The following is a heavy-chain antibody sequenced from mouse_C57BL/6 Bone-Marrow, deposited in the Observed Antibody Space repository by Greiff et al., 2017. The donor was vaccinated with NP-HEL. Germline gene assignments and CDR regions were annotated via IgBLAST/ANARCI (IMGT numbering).Heavy chain of an antibody. CDR2: ISRGGDYI. J-gene: IGHJ1*03. CDR3: TRDHYDSLYFDV. V-gene: IGHV5-9-1*02. D-gene: IGHD2-4*01. Sequence: EVQLVESGEGLVKPGGSLKLSCAASGFTFSSYAMSWVRQTPEKRLEWVAYISRGGDYIYYADTVKGRFTISRDNARNTLYLQMSSLKSEDTAMYYCTRDHYDSLYFDVWGTGTTVTVSS. CDR1: GFTFSSYA.